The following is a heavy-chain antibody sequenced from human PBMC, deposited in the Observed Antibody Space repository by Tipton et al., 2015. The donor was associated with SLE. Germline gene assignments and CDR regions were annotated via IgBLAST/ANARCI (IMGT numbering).Heavy chain of an antibody. CDR3: AKGGYSGYDYNYFDY. CDR2: IRYDGRNK. J-gene: IGHJ4*02. Sequence: SLRLSCASSGFPFSSYGMHWFRPAPGKGLEWVAFIRYDGRNKYYADSVKGRFTISRDNSKNTLYLQMNSLRAEDTAVYYCAKGGYSGYDYNYFDYWGQGTLVTVSS. D-gene: IGHD5-12*01. V-gene: IGHV3-30*02. CDR1: GFPFSSYG.